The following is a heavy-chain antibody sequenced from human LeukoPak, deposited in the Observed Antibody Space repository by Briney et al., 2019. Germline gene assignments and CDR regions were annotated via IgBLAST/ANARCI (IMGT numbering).Heavy chain of an antibody. CDR1: GFTFGSYD. J-gene: IGHJ4*02. D-gene: IGHD2-2*01. CDR3: ARWYCSSTGCYYDY. Sequence: GGSLRLSCAASGFTFGSYDMNWVRQAPGKRMEWVASISSTSGYIYYADSVKGRFTTSRDNVKNSLYLQMNSLRAEDTAVYYCARWYCSSTGCYYDYWGQGTLVTVSS. V-gene: IGHV3-21*04. CDR2: ISSTSGYI.